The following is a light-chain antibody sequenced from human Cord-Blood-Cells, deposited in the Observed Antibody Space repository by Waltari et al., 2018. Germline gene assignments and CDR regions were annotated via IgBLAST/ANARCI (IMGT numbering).Light chain of an antibody. J-gene: IGLJ1*01. V-gene: IGLV2-11*01. CDR1: SSDVGGYNY. Sequence: QSALTQPRSVSGSPGQTVPISCTGTSSDVGGYNYVSWYQQHPGKPPKLMIYDVSKRPSGVPDRFSGSKSGNTASLTISGLQAEDEADYYCCSYAGSYTYVFGTGTKVTVL. CDR2: DVS. CDR3: CSYAGSYTYV.